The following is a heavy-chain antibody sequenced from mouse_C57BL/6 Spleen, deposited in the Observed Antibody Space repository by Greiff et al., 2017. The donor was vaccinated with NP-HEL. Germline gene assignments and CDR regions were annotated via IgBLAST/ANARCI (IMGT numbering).Heavy chain of an antibody. CDR1: GFTFSNYW. CDR3: THYYGLDFDY. Sequence: EVKLMESGGGLVQPGGSMKLSCVASGFTFSNYWMNWVRQSPEKGLGWVAQIRLKSGNYATHYAESVKGRFTISRDASKSSVYLQMNNLRADDTGTYYCTHYYGLDFDYWGQGTTLTVSS. D-gene: IGHD1-2*01. CDR2: IRLKSGNYAT. J-gene: IGHJ2*01. V-gene: IGHV6-3*01.